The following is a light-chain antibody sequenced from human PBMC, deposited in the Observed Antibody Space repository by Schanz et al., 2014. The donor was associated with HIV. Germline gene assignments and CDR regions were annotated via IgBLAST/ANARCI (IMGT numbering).Light chain of an antibody. V-gene: IGKV3-15*01. CDR2: GTS. J-gene: IGKJ2*01. Sequence: EIVMTQSPATLSLSPGERATLSCRASQSVSSQLAWYQQRPGQAPRLLIYGTSTRATGIPARFSGSGSGTEFTLTISNLQSEDFAVYYCQQYDTWPPYTFGQGTKLDI. CDR3: QQYDTWPPYT. CDR1: QSVSSQ.